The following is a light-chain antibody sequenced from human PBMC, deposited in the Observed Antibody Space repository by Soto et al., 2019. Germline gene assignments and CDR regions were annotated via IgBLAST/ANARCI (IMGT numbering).Light chain of an antibody. CDR1: SSDVGSYDY. CDR3: CSYKSSATYV. V-gene: IGLV2-11*01. J-gene: IGLJ1*01. CDR2: NVN. Sequence: QSVLIQPPSVSGSPGQSVTISCTGTSSDVGSYDYVSWYQQHPGTVPKPMIYNVNTQPSGVPDRFSGSKSGNTASMTISGLQHEQQADYSRCSYKSSATYVFGTGTKVTV.